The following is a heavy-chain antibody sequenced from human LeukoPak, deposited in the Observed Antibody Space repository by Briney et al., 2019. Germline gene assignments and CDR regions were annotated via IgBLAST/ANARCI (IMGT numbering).Heavy chain of an antibody. CDR1: GYTFSSYW. CDR3: ARRGVAGNTFFDY. J-gene: IGHJ4*02. Sequence: GESLKISCKGSGYTFSSYWIAWVRQMPGKGLEWMGIIYPGDSDTRYSPSFQGQVTISADKSISTAYLQWSSLKASDTAMYYCARRGVAGNTFFDYWGQGTLVTVSS. D-gene: IGHD6-19*01. V-gene: IGHV5-51*01. CDR2: IYPGDSDT.